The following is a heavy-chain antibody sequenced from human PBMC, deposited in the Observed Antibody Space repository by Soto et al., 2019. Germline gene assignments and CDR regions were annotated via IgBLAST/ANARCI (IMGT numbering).Heavy chain of an antibody. Sequence: QGQLVQSGAEVKKPGASVKVSCKASGYTFTSYAMHWVRQAPGQRLEWMGWINAGNGNTKYSQTFQGRVTITRDTSASTAYMELSSLRSEDTAVYYCARGPGGPDGPGDYWGQGTLVTVSS. CDR3: ARGPGGPDGPGDY. CDR1: GYTFTSYA. CDR2: INAGNGNT. D-gene: IGHD2-15*01. V-gene: IGHV1-3*01. J-gene: IGHJ4*02.